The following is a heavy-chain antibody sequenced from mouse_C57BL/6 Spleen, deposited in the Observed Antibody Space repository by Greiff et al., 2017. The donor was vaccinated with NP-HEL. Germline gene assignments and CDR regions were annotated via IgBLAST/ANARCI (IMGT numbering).Heavy chain of an antibody. CDR2: INPNNGGT. J-gene: IGHJ1*03. CDR1: GYTFTDYY. CDR3: ARLYYYGSSSYFDV. D-gene: IGHD1-1*01. V-gene: IGHV1-26*01. Sequence: VQLQQSGPELVKPGASVKISCKASGYTFTDYYMNWVKQSHGKSLEWIGDINPNNGGTSYNQKFKGKATLTVDKSSSTAYMELRSLTSEDSAVYYCARLYYYGSSSYFDVWGTGTTVTVSS.